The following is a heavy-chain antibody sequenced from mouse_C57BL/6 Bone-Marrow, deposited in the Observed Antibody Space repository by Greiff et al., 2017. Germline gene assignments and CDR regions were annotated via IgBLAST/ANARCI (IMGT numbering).Heavy chain of an antibody. Sequence: VQLQESGAELVKPGASVKISCKASGYAFSSYWMNWVKQRPGKGLEWIGQIYPGDGDTNYNGKFKGKATLTADKSSSTAYMQLSSLTSEDSAVYFCARRGDWRYFDVWGTGTTVTVSS. V-gene: IGHV1-80*01. J-gene: IGHJ1*03. D-gene: IGHD4-1*01. CDR1: GYAFSSYW. CDR2: IYPGDGDT. CDR3: ARRGDWRYFDV.